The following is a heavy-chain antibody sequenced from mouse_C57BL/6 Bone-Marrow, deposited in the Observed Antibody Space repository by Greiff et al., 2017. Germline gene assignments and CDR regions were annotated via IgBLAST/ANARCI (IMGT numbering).Heavy chain of an antibody. CDR2: IDPENGDT. V-gene: IGHV14-4*01. CDR3: TTAVDY. J-gene: IGHJ2*01. Sequence: VQLKESGAELVRPGASVKLSCTASGFNIKDDYMHWVKQRPEQGLEWIGWIDPENGDTEYASKFQGKATITADTSSNTAYLQLSSLTSEDTAVYYCTTAVDYWGQGTTLTVAS. CDR1: GFNIKDDY.